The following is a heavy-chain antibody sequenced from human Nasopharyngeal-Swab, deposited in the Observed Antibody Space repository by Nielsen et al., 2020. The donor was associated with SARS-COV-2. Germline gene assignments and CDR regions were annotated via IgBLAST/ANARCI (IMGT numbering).Heavy chain of an antibody. D-gene: IGHD6-19*01. CDR2: IKHSGST. CDR3: ARGSKQWLVRLSRYYYYGMDV. V-gene: IGHV4-34*01. Sequence: WIRQPPGKGLEWIGEIKHSGSTNYNPSLKRRGTTSVDPSKHQFPLKLSSGTAADTAVEYCARGSKQWLVRLSRYYYYGMDVWGQGTTVTVSS. J-gene: IGHJ6*02.